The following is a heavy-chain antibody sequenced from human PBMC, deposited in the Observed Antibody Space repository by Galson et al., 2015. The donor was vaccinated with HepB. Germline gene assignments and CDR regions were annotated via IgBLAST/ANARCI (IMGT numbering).Heavy chain of an antibody. CDR1: GFTFSSYS. J-gene: IGHJ4*02. CDR2: ISSSSSYI. V-gene: IGHV3-21*01. CDR3: ARRGYSGYDYDY. Sequence: SLRLSCAASGFTFSSYSMNWVRQAPGKGLEWVSSISSSSSYIYYADSVKGRFTISRDNAKNSLYLQMNSLRAEDTAVYYCARRGYSGYDYDYWGQGTLVTVSS. D-gene: IGHD5-12*01.